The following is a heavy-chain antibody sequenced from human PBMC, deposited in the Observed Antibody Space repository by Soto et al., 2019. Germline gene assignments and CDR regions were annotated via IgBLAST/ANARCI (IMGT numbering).Heavy chain of an antibody. D-gene: IGHD3-10*01. CDR1: GGTFSSYT. CDR2: IIPILGIT. J-gene: IGHJ6*02. Sequence: QVQLVQSGAEVKKPGSSVKVSCKASGGTFSSYTISWVRQAPGQGLEWMGRIIPILGITNYAQKFQGRVTITADKSTSTAYMELSSLRSEDTAVYYCASWELTDGMDVWGQGTTVTVSS. V-gene: IGHV1-69*02. CDR3: ASWELTDGMDV.